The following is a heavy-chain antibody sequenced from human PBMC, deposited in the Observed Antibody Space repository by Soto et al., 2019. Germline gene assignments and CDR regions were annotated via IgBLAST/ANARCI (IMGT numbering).Heavy chain of an antibody. CDR3: ARAKLLPVTPYNYYYGLDV. CDR1: GFTFSSYG. Sequence: QVQLVESGGGVVQPGRSLRLSCVASGFTFSSYGMHWVRQAPGKGLEWVAVIWYDGSDKYYADSVKGRFTISRDNSKNTLYLQMNSLRAEDTAVYHCARAKLLPVTPYNYYYGLDVWGQGTTVTVSS. J-gene: IGHJ6*02. D-gene: IGHD4-17*01. V-gene: IGHV3-33*01. CDR2: IWYDGSDK.